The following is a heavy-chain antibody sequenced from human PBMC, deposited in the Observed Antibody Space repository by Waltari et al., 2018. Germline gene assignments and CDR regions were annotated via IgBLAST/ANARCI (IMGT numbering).Heavy chain of an antibody. J-gene: IGHJ4*02. CDR3: AKINQGSNYKDPFFDY. Sequence: EVQLLQSGGGLVQPGGSLRLSCAASGFTFSSYAMSWVRQAPGKGLEWVSAISGSGGSTYYADSVKGRFTISRDNSKNTLYLQMNSLRAEDTAVYYCAKINQGSNYKDPFFDYWGQGTLVTVSS. V-gene: IGHV3-23*01. CDR2: ISGSGGST. CDR1: GFTFSSYA. D-gene: IGHD4-4*01.